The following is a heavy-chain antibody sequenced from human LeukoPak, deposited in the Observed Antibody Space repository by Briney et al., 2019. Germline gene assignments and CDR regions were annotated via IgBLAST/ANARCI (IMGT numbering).Heavy chain of an antibody. J-gene: IGHJ4*02. Sequence: ASVKVSFKASGYTFTIYYMHWVRQAPGQGLEWMGIINPSGGSTSYAQKFQGRVTMTRDMSTSTVYMELSSLRSEDTAVYYCARGKTYSNSFPAPTFDYWGQGTLVTVSS. CDR3: ARGKTYSNSFPAPTFDY. V-gene: IGHV1-46*01. D-gene: IGHD4-11*01. CDR1: GYTFTIYY. CDR2: INPSGGST.